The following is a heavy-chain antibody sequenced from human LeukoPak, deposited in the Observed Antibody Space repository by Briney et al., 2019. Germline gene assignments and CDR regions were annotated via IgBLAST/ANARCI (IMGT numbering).Heavy chain of an antibody. CDR2: IYYSGST. CDR3: ARDTYYYDSSGYYDYGMDV. V-gene: IGHV4-59*01. Sequence: PSETLSLTCTVSGGSISSYYWSWIRQPPGKGLEWSGYIYYSGSTNYNPSLKSRVTISVDTSKNQFSLKLSSVTAADTAVYYCARDTYYYDSSGYYDYGMDVWGQGTTVTVSS. J-gene: IGHJ6*02. D-gene: IGHD3-22*01. CDR1: GGSISSYY.